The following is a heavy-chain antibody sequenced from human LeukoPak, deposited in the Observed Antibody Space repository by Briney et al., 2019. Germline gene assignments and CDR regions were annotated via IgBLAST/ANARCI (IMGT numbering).Heavy chain of an antibody. J-gene: IGHJ4*02. V-gene: IGHV3-48*03. CDR3: ARVKDPGYRYGDFDY. CDR2: ISSSGSAI. CDR1: GFTFSSYE. Sequence: GGSLRLSCAASGFTFSSYEMNWVRQAPGKGLEWVSYISSSGSAIYYADSVKGRFTISRDNAKNSLYLQMNSLRAEDTAVYYCARVKDPGYRYGDFDYWGQGTLVTVSS. D-gene: IGHD5-18*01.